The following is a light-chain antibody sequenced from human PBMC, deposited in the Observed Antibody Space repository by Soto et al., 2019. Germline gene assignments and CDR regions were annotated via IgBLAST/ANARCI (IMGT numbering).Light chain of an antibody. CDR3: SSYAGSTPWV. Sequence: QSVLTQPPSASGTPGQSVTISCTGTSTDVGAYNYVSWYQQHPGKAPKLMIYEVSKRPSGVTDRFSGSKAGNTASLTVSGLQADDEADYYCSSYAGSTPWVVGGGTKLTVL. CDR2: EVS. V-gene: IGLV2-8*01. J-gene: IGLJ3*02. CDR1: STDVGAYNY.